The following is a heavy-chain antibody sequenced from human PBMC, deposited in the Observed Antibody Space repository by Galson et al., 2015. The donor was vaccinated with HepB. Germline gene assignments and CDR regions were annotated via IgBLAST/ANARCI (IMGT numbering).Heavy chain of an antibody. J-gene: IGHJ5*02. V-gene: IGHV1-18*01. CDR2: VSAYTPNG. CDR1: GYTFSRYS. CDR3: ARGALVVVVDATQNNWFDP. D-gene: IGHD2-15*01. Sequence: SVKVSCKASGYTFSRYSINWVRQAPGQGLEWQGWVSAYTPNGNSVQKLQGRVTMTTDTSTSTAYMELRNLRSDDTAVYCCARGALVVVVDATQNNWFDPWGQGTLVTVSS.